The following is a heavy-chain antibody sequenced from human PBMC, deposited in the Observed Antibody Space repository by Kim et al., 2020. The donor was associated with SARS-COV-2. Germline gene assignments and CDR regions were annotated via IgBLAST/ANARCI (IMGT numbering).Heavy chain of an antibody. J-gene: IGHJ3*02. Sequence: ANYAQKFQGRVTITADESTSTAYMELSSLRSEDTAVYYCARPTGSRAFDIWGQGTMVTVSS. D-gene: IGHD3-9*01. CDR3: ARPTGSRAFDI. CDR2: A. V-gene: IGHV1-69*01.